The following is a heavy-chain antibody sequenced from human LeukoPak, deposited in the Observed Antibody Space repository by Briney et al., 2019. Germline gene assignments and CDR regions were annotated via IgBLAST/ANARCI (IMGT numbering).Heavy chain of an antibody. Sequence: PSETLSLTCTVSGGSVSSGSYYWSWIRQPPGKGLEWIGYIYYSGSTNYNPSLKSRVTISVDTSKNQFSLKLSSVTAADTAVYYCARVWGGTYYYDSSGYYQHFDYWGQGTLVTVSS. D-gene: IGHD3-22*01. CDR1: GGSVSSGSYY. CDR2: IYYSGST. V-gene: IGHV4-61*01. J-gene: IGHJ4*02. CDR3: ARVWGGTYYYDSSGYYQHFDY.